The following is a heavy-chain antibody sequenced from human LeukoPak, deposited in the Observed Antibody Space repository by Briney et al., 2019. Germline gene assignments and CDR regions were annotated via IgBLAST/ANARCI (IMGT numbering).Heavy chain of an antibody. J-gene: IGHJ4*02. CDR1: GGSISSGDYY. CDR2: IYYSGST. V-gene: IGHV4-30-4*01. CDR3: ARDRYSYGGLDY. D-gene: IGHD4-23*01. Sequence: SQTLSLTCTVSGGSISSGDYYWSWIRQPPGKGLEWIGYIYYSGSTYYNPSLKSRVTISVDTSKNQFSLKLSSVTAADTAVYYCARDRYSYGGLDYWGQGTLVTVSS.